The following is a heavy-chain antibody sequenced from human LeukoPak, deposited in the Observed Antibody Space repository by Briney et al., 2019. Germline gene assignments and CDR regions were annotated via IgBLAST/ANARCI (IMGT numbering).Heavy chain of an antibody. D-gene: IGHD6-19*01. J-gene: IGHJ5*02. CDR3: ARHRDQFSTGWYLNWFAP. CDR1: GFTFSSYE. CDR2: INNGGTSI. Sequence: PGGSLRLSCAASGFTFSSYEMNWVRQAPGRGLEWVSYINNGGTSIDYADSVKGRFTISRDNARNSVYLQMNSLRVEDTAVYYCARHRDQFSTGWYLNWFAPWGRGTLVTVSS. V-gene: IGHV3-48*03.